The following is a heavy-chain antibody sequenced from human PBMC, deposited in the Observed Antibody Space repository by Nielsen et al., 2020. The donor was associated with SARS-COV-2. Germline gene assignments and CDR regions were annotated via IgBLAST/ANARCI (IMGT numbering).Heavy chain of an antibody. CDR2: LSGYNGDT. J-gene: IGHJ6*03. CDR3: ARPITNNYYYYYMDV. CDR1: GYTFTSYG. Sequence: ASVKVSCKASGYTFTSYGISWVRQAHGQALEWMGWLSGYNGDTNYAQKFQGRVTMTIDTSTRTAYMELRSLRSDDTAVYYCARPITNNYYYYYMDVWGKGTTVTVS. V-gene: IGHV1-18*01.